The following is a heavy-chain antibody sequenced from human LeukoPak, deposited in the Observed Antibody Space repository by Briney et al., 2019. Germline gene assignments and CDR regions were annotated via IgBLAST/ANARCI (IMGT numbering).Heavy chain of an antibody. CDR3: AREYYYDSSGYYGHYYYYYMDV. V-gene: IGHV3-23*01. Sequence: GGSLRLSCAASGFTFSSYAMSWVRQAPGKGLEWVSAISGSGGSTYYADSVKGRFTISRDNSKNTLYLQMNSLRAEDTAVYYWAREYYYDSSGYYGHYYYYYMDVWGKGTTVTVSS. CDR2: ISGSGGST. J-gene: IGHJ6*03. CDR1: GFTFSSYA. D-gene: IGHD3-22*01.